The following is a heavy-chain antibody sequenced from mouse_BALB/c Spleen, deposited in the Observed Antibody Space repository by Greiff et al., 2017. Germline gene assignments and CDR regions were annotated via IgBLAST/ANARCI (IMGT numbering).Heavy chain of an antibody. CDR3: ARDEPPFYYYYAMDY. D-gene: IGHD1-1*01. CDR2: ISDGGSYT. CDR1: GFTFSDYY. J-gene: IGHJ4*01. Sequence: EVQRVESGGGLVKPGGSLKLSCAASGFTFSDYYMYWVRQTPEKRLEWVATISDGGSYTYYPDSVKGRFTISRDNAKNNLYLQMSSLKSEDTAMYYCARDEPPFYYYYAMDYWGQGTSVTVSS. V-gene: IGHV5-4*02.